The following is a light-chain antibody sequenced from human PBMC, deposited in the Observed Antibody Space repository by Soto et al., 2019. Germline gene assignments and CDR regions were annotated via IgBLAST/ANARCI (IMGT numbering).Light chain of an antibody. Sequence: EIGLTQSPGTLSFSPGERATLTCRASQSVSSSYLAWFQQNPGQAPRLLIFGASSRATGIPDRFSGSGSGTDFTLTISRLEPEDFAVYYCQQYGNAPFTFGPGTKVDIK. CDR2: GAS. CDR1: QSVSSSY. J-gene: IGKJ3*01. CDR3: QQYGNAPFT. V-gene: IGKV3-20*01.